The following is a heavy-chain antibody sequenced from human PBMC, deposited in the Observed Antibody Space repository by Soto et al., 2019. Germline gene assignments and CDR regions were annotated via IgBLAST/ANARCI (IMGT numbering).Heavy chain of an antibody. CDR3: ARAPMVLTRSYFDS. D-gene: IGHD3-22*01. J-gene: IGHJ4*02. CDR1: DGSISNFY. V-gene: IGHV4-59*01. CDR2: ISSSGNT. Sequence: SETLSLTCTVSDGSISNFYWSWIRQPPGKGLEWIGYISSSGNTNYNPSPKSRASISVDTSKNQFSLNLTSVTAADTAVYYCARAPMVLTRSYFDSWGQGTPGTVSA.